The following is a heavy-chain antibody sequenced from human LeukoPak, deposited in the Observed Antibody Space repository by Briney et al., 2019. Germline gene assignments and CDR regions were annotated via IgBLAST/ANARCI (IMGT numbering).Heavy chain of an antibody. V-gene: IGHV4-39*07. CDR3: ARERSYCGGDCYAVDY. Sequence: SETLSLTCTVSGGSISSGSYYWGWIRQPPGKGLEWIGSIYYSGSTYDNPALKSRVTISVDTSKNQFSLKLSSVTAADTAVYYCARERSYCGGDCYAVDYWGQGTLVTVSS. CDR1: GGSISSGSYY. D-gene: IGHD2-21*02. J-gene: IGHJ4*02. CDR2: IYYSGST.